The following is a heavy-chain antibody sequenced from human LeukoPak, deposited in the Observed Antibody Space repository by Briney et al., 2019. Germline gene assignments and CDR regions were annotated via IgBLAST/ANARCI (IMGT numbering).Heavy chain of an antibody. J-gene: IGHJ4*02. V-gene: IGHV3-48*01. CDR1: GFTFSTYS. D-gene: IGHD7-27*01. CDR2: IRSRDRTI. Sequence: GGSLRLSCAASGFTFSTYSINWVRQAPGKGLEWVSYIRSRDRTIYYADSVKGRFTISTDNAENSLYLQMNSLRTEDTAVYYCARGHRWGFDYWGRGTLVTVSS. CDR3: ARGHRWGFDY.